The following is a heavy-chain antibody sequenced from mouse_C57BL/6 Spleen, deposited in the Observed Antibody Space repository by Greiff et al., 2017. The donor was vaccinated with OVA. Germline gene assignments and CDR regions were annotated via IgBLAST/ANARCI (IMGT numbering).Heavy chain of an antibody. CDR1: GYTFTSYW. J-gene: IGHJ4*01. CDR3: ASLDSSGPSYAMDY. Sequence: VQLQQPGAELVKPGASVKLSCKASGYTFTSYWMHWVKQRPGQGLEWIGMIHPNSGSTNYNEKFKSKATLTVDKSSSTAYMQLSSLTSEDSAVYYCASLDSSGPSYAMDYWGQGTSVTVSS. V-gene: IGHV1-64*01. CDR2: IHPNSGST. D-gene: IGHD3-2*02.